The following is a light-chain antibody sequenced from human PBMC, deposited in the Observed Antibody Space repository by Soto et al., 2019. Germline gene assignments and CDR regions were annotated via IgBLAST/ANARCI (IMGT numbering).Light chain of an antibody. J-gene: IGLJ1*01. V-gene: IGLV2-14*01. CDR2: EVN. CDR1: SSDVNGYKY. CDR3: CSYTGTSTPYV. Sequence: SALPQPASVSGSPGQSITISCSGTSSDVNGYKYVSWYQQHPGKAPKLIIYEVNNRPSGVSNRFSGSKSGGTASLTISGLQAEDEADYYCCSYTGTSTPYVFGTGTKVTVL.